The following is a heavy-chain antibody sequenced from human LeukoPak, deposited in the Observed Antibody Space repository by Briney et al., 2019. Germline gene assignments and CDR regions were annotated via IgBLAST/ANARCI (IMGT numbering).Heavy chain of an antibody. CDR2: ISPNSDST. CDR3: SRAHYYTSSNYYAYLES. CDR1: GYSFTGYY. D-gene: IGHD3-22*01. J-gene: IGHJ4*02. Sequence: GASVKVSCKASGYSFTGYYLHWVRQAPGQGREWMGWISPNSDSTNYAQMFQGRVTMTRDTPINTVYMELSRLRSDDTAVYFCSRAHYYTSSNYYAYLESWGQGTLVTVSS. V-gene: IGHV1-2*02.